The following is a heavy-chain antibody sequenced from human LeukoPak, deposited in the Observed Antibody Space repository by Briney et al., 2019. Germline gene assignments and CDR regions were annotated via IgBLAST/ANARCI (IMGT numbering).Heavy chain of an antibody. V-gene: IGHV3-23*01. CDR1: GFTFSSYV. D-gene: IGHD6-19*01. Sequence: GGTLRLSCAASGFTFSSYVMTWVRQAPGKGLEWVSAISGSGSITEYADSVKGRFTISRDNAKNSLYLQMNSLRAEDMAVYYCARDPGGYSSGGELDVWGKGTTVTVSS. CDR2: ISGSGSIT. J-gene: IGHJ6*04. CDR3: ARDPGGYSSGGELDV.